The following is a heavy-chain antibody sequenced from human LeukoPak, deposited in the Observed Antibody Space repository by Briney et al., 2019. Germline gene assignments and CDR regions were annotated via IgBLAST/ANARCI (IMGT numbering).Heavy chain of an antibody. V-gene: IGHV1-69*05. CDR3: ARDREVNYDFWSGYYWDY. D-gene: IGHD3-3*01. CDR2: IIPISGTT. J-gene: IGHJ4*02. Sequence: GSSVKVSCKTSGGTFTSYAITWVRQAPGQGLEWMGKIIPISGTTNYAQKFQGRVTMTRDTSTSTVYMELSSLRSEDTAVYYCARDREVNYDFWSGYYWDYWGQGTLVTVSS. CDR1: GGTFTSYA.